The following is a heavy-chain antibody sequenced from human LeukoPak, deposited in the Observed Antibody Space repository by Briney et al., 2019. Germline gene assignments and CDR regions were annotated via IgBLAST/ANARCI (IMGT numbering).Heavy chain of an antibody. V-gene: IGHV1-69*04. J-gene: IGHJ3*02. CDR2: IIPIFGIA. D-gene: IGHD5-18*01. Sequence: SVKVSCKASGGTFSSYAMSWVRQAPGQGLEWMGRIIPIFGIANYAQKFRGRVTITADKSTSTAYMELSSLRSEDTAVYYCARDRGYSYGLIAFDIWGQGTMVTVSS. CDR1: GGTFSSYA. CDR3: ARDRGYSYGLIAFDI.